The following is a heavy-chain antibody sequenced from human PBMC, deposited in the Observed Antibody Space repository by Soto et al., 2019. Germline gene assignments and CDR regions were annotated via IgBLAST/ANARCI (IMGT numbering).Heavy chain of an antibody. D-gene: IGHD3-9*01. CDR1: GFTFSSYA. CDR3: ARVVRYFDTPYGMDV. V-gene: IGHV3-23*01. CDR2: IGGSGGNT. J-gene: IGHJ6*02. Sequence: EVQLLESGEGLVQPGGSLTLSCAASGFTFSSYAMSWVRQAPGKGLEWVSGIGGSGGNTYYADSVKGRFTISRDNSKNTMVLQINSLRAEDTAEYYCARVVRYFDTPYGMDVWGQGTTVTVS.